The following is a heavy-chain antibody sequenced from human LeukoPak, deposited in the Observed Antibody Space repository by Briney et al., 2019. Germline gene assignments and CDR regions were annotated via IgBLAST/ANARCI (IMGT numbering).Heavy chain of an antibody. V-gene: IGHV4-4*07. J-gene: IGHJ2*01. CDR2: VYTSGNT. CDR3: ARRGSGASLEYYFDL. CDR1: GGSMSSYY. Sequence: PSETLSLTCTVSGGSMSSYYWSWIRQPAGKGLEWIGRVYTSGNTNYNPSLKSRVTMSVDTSKNQFSLKLTSVTAADTAVYYCARRGSGASLEYYFDLWGRGTLVTVSS. D-gene: IGHD1-14*01.